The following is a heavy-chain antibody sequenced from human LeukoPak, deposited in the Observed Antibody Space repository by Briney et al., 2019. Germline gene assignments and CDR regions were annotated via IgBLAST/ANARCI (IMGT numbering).Heavy chain of an antibody. D-gene: IGHD5-18*01. Sequence: TSETLSLTCAVYGGSFSGYYWSWIRQPPGKGLEWIGEINHSGSTNYNPSLKSRVTISVDTSKNQFSLKLSSVTAADTAVYYCAREKTERATAMVPKWGQGTLVTVSS. CDR3: AREKTERATAMVPK. V-gene: IGHV4-34*01. J-gene: IGHJ4*02. CDR2: INHSGST. CDR1: GGSFSGYY.